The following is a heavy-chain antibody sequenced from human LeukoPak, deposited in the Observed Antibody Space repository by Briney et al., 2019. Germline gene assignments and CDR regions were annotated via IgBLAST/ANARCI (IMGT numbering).Heavy chain of an antibody. D-gene: IGHD3-22*01. Sequence: PSETLSLTCTVSGGSISSYYWSWIRQYPGKGLEWIAYIHNSGSTNYNPSLKSRVTISVDTSKNQFSLKLSSVTAADTAVYYCARGFYDSSGYSSPFDYWGQGTLVTVSS. CDR1: GGSISSYY. V-gene: IGHV4-59*01. J-gene: IGHJ4*02. CDR3: ARGFYDSSGYSSPFDY. CDR2: IHNSGST.